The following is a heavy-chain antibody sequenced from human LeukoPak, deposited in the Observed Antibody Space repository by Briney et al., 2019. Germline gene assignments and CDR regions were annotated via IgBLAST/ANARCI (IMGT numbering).Heavy chain of an antibody. Sequence: SETLSLTCTVSGGSISSGGYYWSWIRQHPGKGLEWIGYIYYSGSTYYNPSLKSRLTLPVDTSKHQFSLKLSSVTAADTAVYYCARDWITMVRGVTINYGMDVWGQGTTVTVSS. CDR3: ARDWITMVRGVTINYGMDV. J-gene: IGHJ6*02. V-gene: IGHV4-31*03. CDR1: GGSISSGGYY. D-gene: IGHD3-10*01. CDR2: IYYSGST.